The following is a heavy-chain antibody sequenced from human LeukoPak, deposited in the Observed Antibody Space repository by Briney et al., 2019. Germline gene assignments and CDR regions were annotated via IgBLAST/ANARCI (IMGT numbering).Heavy chain of an antibody. CDR2: IYYSGST. D-gene: IGHD3-16*02. V-gene: IGHV4-30-4*01. J-gene: IGHJ3*02. CDR1: GGSISSGDYY. Sequence: SETLSLTCTVSGGSISSGDYYWSWIRQPPGKGLEWIGYIYYSGSTYYNPSLKSRVTISVDTSKNQFSLKLSSVTAADTAVYYCARVSNGYVWGSYRYFAFDIWGQGTMVTVSS. CDR3: ARVSNGYVWGSYRYFAFDI.